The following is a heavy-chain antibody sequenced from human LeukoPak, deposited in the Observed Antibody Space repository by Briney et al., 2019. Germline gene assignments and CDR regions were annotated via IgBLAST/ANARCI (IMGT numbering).Heavy chain of an antibody. V-gene: IGHV5-51*01. Sequence: GESLKISCKGSGYSFTSYWIGWVRQMPGKGLEWMGIIYPGDSDTRYSPSFQGQVTISADKSISTAYLQWSSLKASDTAMYYCARPMIQRSYEGTPFDYWGQGTLVTVSS. CDR1: GYSFTSYW. CDR2: IYPGDSDT. J-gene: IGHJ4*02. D-gene: IGHD3-10*01. CDR3: ARPMIQRSYEGTPFDY.